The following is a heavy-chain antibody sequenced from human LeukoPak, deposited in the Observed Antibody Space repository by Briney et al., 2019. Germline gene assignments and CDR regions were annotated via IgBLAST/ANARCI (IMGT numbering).Heavy chain of an antibody. V-gene: IGHV3-21*01. J-gene: IGHJ5*02. D-gene: IGHD6-13*01. CDR3: ARIAAAGWFDP. CDR1: GFTFSSYS. CDR2: ISSSSSYI. Sequence: GGTLRLSCAASGFTFSSYSMNWVRQAPGKGLEWVSSISSSSSYIYYADSVKGRFTISRDNAKNSLYLQMNSLRAEDTAVYYCARIAAAGWFDPWGQGALVTVSS.